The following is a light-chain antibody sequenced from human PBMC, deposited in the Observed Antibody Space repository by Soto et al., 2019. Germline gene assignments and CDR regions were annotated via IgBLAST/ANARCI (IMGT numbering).Light chain of an antibody. J-gene: IGKJ4*01. V-gene: IGKV3-20*01. CDR2: GAS. CDR3: QQSGTSPLT. CDR1: QSVSSSY. Sequence: EIVLTQSPGTLSLSPGERATLSCRAGQSVSSSYLAWYQQKPGQAPRPPIYGASSRATGIPDRFSGSGSGTDFTLTISRLEPEDFAVYYCQQSGTSPLTFGGGTKVDVK.